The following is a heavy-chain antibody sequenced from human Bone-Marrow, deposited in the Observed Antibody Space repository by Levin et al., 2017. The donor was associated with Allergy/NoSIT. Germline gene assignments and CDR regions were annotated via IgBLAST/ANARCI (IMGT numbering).Heavy chain of an antibody. CDR3: AREQTHYYESSGESMGF. D-gene: IGHD3-22*01. J-gene: IGHJ4*02. CDR1: GYTLTSYY. V-gene: IGHV1-46*01. Sequence: GESLKISCRASGYTLTSYYMHWVRQAPGQGLEWMGIINPSGGSRSYAQNFPFLFPMTSDTSTNTVYMELSSLNSEDTAVYYGAREQTHYYESSGESMGFWGQGNLVTVAS. CDR2: INPSGGSR.